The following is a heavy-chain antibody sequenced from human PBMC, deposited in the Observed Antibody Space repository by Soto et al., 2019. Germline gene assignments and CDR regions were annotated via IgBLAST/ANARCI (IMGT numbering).Heavy chain of an antibody. CDR2: INHSGST. CDR3: ARGFFFGESYYFDY. V-gene: IGHV4-34*01. D-gene: IGHD3-10*01. CDR1: GGSFSGYY. J-gene: IGHJ4*02. Sequence: SETLSLTCAVYGGSFSGYYWSWIRQPPGKGLEWIGEINHSGSTNYNPSLKSRVTISVDTSKNQFSLKLSSVTAADTAVYYCARGFFFGESYYFDYWGQGTLVTVSS.